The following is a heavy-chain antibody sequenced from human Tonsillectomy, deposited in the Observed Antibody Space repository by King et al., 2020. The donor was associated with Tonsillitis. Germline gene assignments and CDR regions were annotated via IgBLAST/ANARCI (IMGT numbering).Heavy chain of an antibody. CDR1: GGSISSTSFY. Sequence: MQLQESGPGLVKPSETLSLTCNVSGGSISSTSFYWGWIRQPPGQGLEWIGSVHYSGSTHYNPSLESRVTISVDTSKNQFFLKVNLVTTADTALYYCATPGRGSSNYDFWGQGTLVTVSA. V-gene: IGHV4-39*07. CDR3: ATPGRGSSNYDF. J-gene: IGHJ4*02. CDR2: VHYSGST. D-gene: IGHD2-2*01.